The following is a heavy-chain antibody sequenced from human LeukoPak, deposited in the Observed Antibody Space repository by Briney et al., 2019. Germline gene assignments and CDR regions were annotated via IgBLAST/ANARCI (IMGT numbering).Heavy chain of an antibody. J-gene: IGHJ4*02. D-gene: IGHD6-6*01. V-gene: IGHV3-21*01. Sequence: GGPLRLSCAASGFTFSSYSMNWVRQAPGKGLEWVSSISSSSSYIYYADSVKGRFTISRDNAKNSLYLQMNSLRAEDTAVYYCARDRYSSSSGNDYWGQGTLVTVSS. CDR1: GFTFSSYS. CDR3: ARDRYSSSSGNDY. CDR2: ISSSSSYI.